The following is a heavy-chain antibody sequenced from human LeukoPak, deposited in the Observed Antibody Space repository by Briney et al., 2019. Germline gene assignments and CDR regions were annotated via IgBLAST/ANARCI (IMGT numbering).Heavy chain of an antibody. CDR1: GGTFSSYA. Sequence: SVKVSCTASGGTFSSYAISWVRQAPGQGLEWMGGIIPIFGTANYAQKFQGRVTITADESTSTAYMELSSLRPEDTAVYYCARPRGEVLWSPVDYWGQGTLVTVSS. CDR3: ARPRGEVLWSPVDY. D-gene: IGHD5-18*01. CDR2: IIPIFGTA. J-gene: IGHJ4*02. V-gene: IGHV1-69*13.